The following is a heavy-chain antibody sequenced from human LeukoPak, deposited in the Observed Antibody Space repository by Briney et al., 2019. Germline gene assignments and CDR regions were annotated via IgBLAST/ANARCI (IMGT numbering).Heavy chain of an antibody. V-gene: IGHV3-23*01. CDR2: ISGSGGST. J-gene: IGHJ4*02. CDR1: GFTFSSYA. Sequence: GGSLRLSCAASGFTFSSYAMSWVRQAPGKGLEWVSDISGSGGSTYYADSVRGRFTIARDNYKNTPYLQMNRLRAEYTAVYYCAKDDVFVSGTRCYSIGYWGQGTLVTVSS. CDR3: AKDDVFVSGTRCYSIGY. D-gene: IGHD2-2*01.